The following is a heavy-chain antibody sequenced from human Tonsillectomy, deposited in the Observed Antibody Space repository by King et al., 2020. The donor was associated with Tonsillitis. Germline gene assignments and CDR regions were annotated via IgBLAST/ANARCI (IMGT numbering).Heavy chain of an antibody. CDR2: MNPNSGNT. D-gene: IGHD3-10*01. CDR3: ATSFGRTSRAFDI. V-gene: IGHV1-8*01. CDR1: GYTFNSND. J-gene: IGHJ3*02. Sequence: MQLVQSGAEVKKPGASVKVSCTASGYTFNSNDINWVRQATGQGLEWMGWMNPNSGNTGYTQKFQGRVTMTRDTSISTAYMELSNLRSEDTAIYYCATSFGRTSRAFDIWGRGTMVTVSS.